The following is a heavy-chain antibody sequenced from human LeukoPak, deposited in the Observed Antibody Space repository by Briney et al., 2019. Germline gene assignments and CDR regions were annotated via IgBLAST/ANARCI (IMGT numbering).Heavy chain of an antibody. D-gene: IGHD6-13*01. J-gene: IGHJ4*02. V-gene: IGHV1-24*01. CDR2: FDPEDGET. Sequence: ASVKVSCKVSGYTLTELSMHWVRQAPGKGLEWMGGFDPEDGETIYAQKFQGRVTMTEDTSTDTAYMELSSLRSEDTAVYYCATYSSIASPTSFDYGGQGTLVTVSS. CDR1: GYTLTELS. CDR3: ATYSSIASPTSFDY.